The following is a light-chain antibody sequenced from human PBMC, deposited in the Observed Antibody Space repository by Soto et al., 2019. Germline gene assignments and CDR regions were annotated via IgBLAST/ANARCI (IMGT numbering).Light chain of an antibody. V-gene: IGKV1-12*01. CDR2: SAY. J-gene: IGKJ4*02. Sequence: DIQMTQSPSSVSASVGDRVTITCRASQGISNWLAWYQQQPGKAPKPLISSAYTLQSGVPSRFSGGGSVKHFTLIISSLQPEDFATYYCQQTNTLRPLTFGGGTKVEIK. CDR1: QGISNW. CDR3: QQTNTLRPLT.